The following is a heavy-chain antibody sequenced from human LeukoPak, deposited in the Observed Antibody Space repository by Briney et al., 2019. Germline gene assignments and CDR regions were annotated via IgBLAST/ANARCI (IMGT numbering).Heavy chain of an antibody. D-gene: IGHD6-19*01. J-gene: IGHJ4*02. CDR3: ARDILGWLVDY. Sequence: GGSLRLSCAASGFTFSNCWMSWVRQAPGKGLEWVANIKQDGSEKYYVDSVKGRFTISRDNAKNSLYLQMNSLRAEDTAVYYCARDILGWLVDYWGQGTLVTVSS. CDR1: GFTFSNCW. V-gene: IGHV3-7*01. CDR2: IKQDGSEK.